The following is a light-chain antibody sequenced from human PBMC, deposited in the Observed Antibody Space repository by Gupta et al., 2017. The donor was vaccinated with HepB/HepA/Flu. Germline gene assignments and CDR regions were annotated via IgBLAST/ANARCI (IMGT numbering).Light chain of an antibody. Sequence: QSVLTPPPSASGTPGQRVTISCSGSSSNIGSNYVYCYQQLPGTAPKLLIYRNNQRPSGVPDRFSGSKSGTSASLAISGLRSEDEADYYCAAWDDSLSGGVFGGGTKLTVL. CDR3: AAWDDSLSGGV. CDR2: RNN. CDR1: SSNIGSNY. J-gene: IGLJ2*01. V-gene: IGLV1-47*01.